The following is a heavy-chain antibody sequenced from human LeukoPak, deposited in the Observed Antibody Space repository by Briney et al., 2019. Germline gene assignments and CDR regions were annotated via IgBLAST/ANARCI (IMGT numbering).Heavy chain of an antibody. CDR1: GYTFTSYD. J-gene: IGHJ4*02. V-gene: IGHV1-8*01. CDR3: ARSLGEWLVDY. D-gene: IGHD3-16*01. Sequence: ASVKVSCKASGYTFTSYDINWVRQATEQGLEWMGWMNPNSGNTGYAQKFQGRVTMTRSTSISTAYMELSSLRSEDTAVYYCARSLGEWLVDYWGQGTLVTVSS. CDR2: MNPNSGNT.